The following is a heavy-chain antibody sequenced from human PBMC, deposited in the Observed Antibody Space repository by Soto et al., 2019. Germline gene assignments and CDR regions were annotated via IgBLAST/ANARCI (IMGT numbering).Heavy chain of an antibody. CDR3: ARLSARRNYYYYYGMDV. J-gene: IGHJ6*02. CDR1: GGTFSIYA. Sequence: ASVKVSCKASGGTFSIYAISWVRQAPGQGLEWMGGIIPIFGTANYAQKFQGRVTITADESTSTAYMELSSLRSEDTAVYYCARLSARRNYYYYYGMDVSGQGTTVTVSS. V-gene: IGHV1-69*13. CDR2: IIPIFGTA. D-gene: IGHD6-6*01.